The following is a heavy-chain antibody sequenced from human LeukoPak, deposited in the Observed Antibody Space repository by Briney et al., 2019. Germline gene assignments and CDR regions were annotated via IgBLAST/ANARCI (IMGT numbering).Heavy chain of an antibody. CDR3: ARGGSSWFPYFDY. V-gene: IGHV3-66*01. J-gene: IGHJ4*02. D-gene: IGHD6-13*01. Sequence: PGGSLRLSCAASGFTVSSNYMSWVRQPPGKGLEWVSVIYSGGDTSYADSVKGRFTISRDSSKNTLYLQMNSLRAEDTAVYYCARGGSSWFPYFDYWGQGTLVTVSS. CDR1: GFTVSSNY. CDR2: IYSGGDT.